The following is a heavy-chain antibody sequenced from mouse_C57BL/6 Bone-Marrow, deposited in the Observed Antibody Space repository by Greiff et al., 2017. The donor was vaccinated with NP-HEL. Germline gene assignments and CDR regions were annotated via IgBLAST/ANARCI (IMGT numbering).Heavy chain of an antibody. CDR3: ARDRDYGSSSFAD. J-gene: IGHJ3*01. V-gene: IGHV3-6*01. D-gene: IGHD1-1*01. CDR2: ISYDGSN. CDR1: GYSITSGYY. Sequence: VQLQRSGPGLVKPSQSLSLTCSVTGYSITSGYYWNWIRQFPGNKLEWMGYISYDGSNNYNPSLKNRISITRDTSKNQFFLKLNSVTTEDTATYYCARDRDYGSSSFADWGQGTLVTVS.